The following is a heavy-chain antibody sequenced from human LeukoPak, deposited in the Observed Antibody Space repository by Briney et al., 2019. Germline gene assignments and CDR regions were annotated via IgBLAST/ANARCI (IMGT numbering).Heavy chain of an antibody. Sequence: GGSLRLSCSASGFTFSSYAMHWVRQAPGKGLEYVSAISSNGGSTYYADSVKGRFTISRDNSKNTLYLQMSSLRAEDTAVYYCVKNAQWLVLGDAFDIWGQETMVTVSS. V-gene: IGHV3-64D*06. D-gene: IGHD6-19*01. CDR1: GFTFSSYA. CDR3: VKNAQWLVLGDAFDI. J-gene: IGHJ3*02. CDR2: ISSNGGST.